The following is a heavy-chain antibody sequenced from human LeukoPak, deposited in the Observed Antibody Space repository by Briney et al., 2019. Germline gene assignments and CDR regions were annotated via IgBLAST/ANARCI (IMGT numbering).Heavy chain of an antibody. J-gene: IGHJ6*02. CDR3: AKVSGGGLYYDGMDV. D-gene: IGHD1-14*01. CDR1: GFTFNNYA. Sequence: QAGGSLRLSCAASGFTFNNYAMNWVRQAPGKGLEWVSVISGSGGTTYYADSVKGRFTISRDSSKNTLYLQMNSLRAEDTAVYYCAKVSGGGLYYDGMDVWGQGPRSPSP. V-gene: IGHV3-23*01. CDR2: ISGSGGTT.